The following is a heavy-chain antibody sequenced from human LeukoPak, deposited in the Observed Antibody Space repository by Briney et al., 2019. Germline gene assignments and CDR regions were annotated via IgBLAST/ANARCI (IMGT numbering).Heavy chain of an antibody. D-gene: IGHD6-13*01. CDR2: ITSSGSYI. Sequence: GGSLRLSCAASAFSFSNYNMNWVRQAPGKGLEWVSSITSSGSYIYYADSVKGRFTISRDNAKNSLYLQMNSLRAEDTAVYYCARSSYSSSWSGGYYFDYWGQGTLVTVSS. CDR1: AFSFSNYN. V-gene: IGHV3-21*01. J-gene: IGHJ4*02. CDR3: ARSSYSSSWSGGYYFDY.